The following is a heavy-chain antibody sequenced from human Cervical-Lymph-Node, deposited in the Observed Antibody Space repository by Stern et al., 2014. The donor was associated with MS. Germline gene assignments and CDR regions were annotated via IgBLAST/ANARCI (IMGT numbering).Heavy chain of an antibody. D-gene: IGHD2-15*01. V-gene: IGHV2-5*02. CDR3: AHSRVKYCRGGTCYSSLFDY. Sequence: QVTLKESGPTLVKPTQTVTLTCTLSGFSVATAGVGVGWIRQPPGKALEWLALTYWDDYKLYSPSLKNRLTIIKDTSKNQVVLTMTNVDPVDTATYYCAHSRVKYCRGGTCYSSLFDYWGQGTLVTVSS. CDR1: GFSVATAGVG. J-gene: IGHJ4*02. CDR2: TYWDDYK.